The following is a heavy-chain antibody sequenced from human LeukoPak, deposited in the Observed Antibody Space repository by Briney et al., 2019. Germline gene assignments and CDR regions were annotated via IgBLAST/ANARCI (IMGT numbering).Heavy chain of an antibody. CDR1: GGSISSYY. J-gene: IGHJ4*02. Sequence: PSETLSLTCTVSGGSISSYYWSWIRQPPGKGLEWIGYIYYSGSTNQKPSLRSRVTILVETSKNQFSLKLSSVTAADTAVYYCARTSIIMISGRETDASFYFDYWGQGILVTVSS. CDR3: ARTSIIMISGRETDASFYFDY. D-gene: IGHD3-16*01. CDR2: IYYSGST. V-gene: IGHV4-59*01.